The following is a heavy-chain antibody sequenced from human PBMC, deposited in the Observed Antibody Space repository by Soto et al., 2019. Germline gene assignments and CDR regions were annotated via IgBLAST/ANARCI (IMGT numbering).Heavy chain of an antibody. D-gene: IGHD3-3*01. V-gene: IGHV3-30*18. J-gene: IGHJ6*02. CDR2: ISYDGSNK. CDR3: AKDGRRGYDFWSGYSGYGMDV. CDR1: GFTFSSYG. Sequence: QVQLVESGGGVVQPGRSLRLSCAASGFTFSSYGMHWVRQAPGKGLEWVAVISYDGSNKYYADSVKGRFTTSRDNSKNTLYLQMNSLRAEDTAVYYCAKDGRRGYDFWSGYSGYGMDVWGQGTTVTVSS.